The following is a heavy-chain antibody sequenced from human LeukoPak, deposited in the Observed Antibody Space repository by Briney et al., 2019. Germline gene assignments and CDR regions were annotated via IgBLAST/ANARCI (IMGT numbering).Heavy chain of an antibody. V-gene: IGHV3-23*01. CDR3: AKVSGYSYGYAN. D-gene: IGHD5-18*01. Sequence: PGGSLRLSCAASGFTFSSYAMSWVRQAPGKGLEWVSAISGSGGSTYYADSVKGRFTISRDSSKNTLYLQMNSLRAEDTAVYYCAKVSGYSYGYANWGQGTLVTVSS. CDR1: GFTFSSYA. J-gene: IGHJ4*02. CDR2: ISGSGGST.